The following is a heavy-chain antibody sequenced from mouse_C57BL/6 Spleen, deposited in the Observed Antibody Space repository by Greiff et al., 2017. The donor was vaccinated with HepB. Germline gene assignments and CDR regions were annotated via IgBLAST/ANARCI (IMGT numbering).Heavy chain of an antibody. D-gene: IGHD3-2*02. J-gene: IGHJ2*01. CDR3: ARWVDSSGPFDY. CDR2: INPNNGGT. Sequence: EVQLQQSGPELVKPGASVKISCKASGYTFTDYYMNWVKQSHGKSLEWIGDINPNNGGTSYNQKFKGKATLTVDKSSSTAYMELRSLTSEDSAVYYGARWVDSSGPFDYWGQGTTLTVSS. CDR1: GYTFTDYY. V-gene: IGHV1-26*01.